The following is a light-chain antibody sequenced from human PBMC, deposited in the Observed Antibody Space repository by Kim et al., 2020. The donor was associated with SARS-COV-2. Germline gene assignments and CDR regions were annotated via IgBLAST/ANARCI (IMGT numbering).Light chain of an antibody. CDR2: ETS. CDR3: QQRYNWPLT. CDR1: QSVTNS. J-gene: IGKJ4*01. Sequence: LSPGERAPPSRRASQSVTNSLSWFQQKPVHAPRLLIFETSNRATGIPTRFSGSGSGTAFTLTICSLEPEDFAVYYCQQRYNWPLTFGGGTKVDIK. V-gene: IGKV3-11*01.